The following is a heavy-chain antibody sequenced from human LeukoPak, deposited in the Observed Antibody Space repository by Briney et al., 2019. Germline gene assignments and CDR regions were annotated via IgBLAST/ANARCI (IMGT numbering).Heavy chain of an antibody. J-gene: IGHJ3*02. D-gene: IGHD2-2*01. CDR2: ISGSGGNT. V-gene: IGHV3-23*01. CDR3: AGGVPDAIVGAFDI. CDR1: GFTFSSYG. Sequence: GGSLRLYCPASGFTFSSYGISWVRQAPGKGLEWVSAISGSGGNTYYADSVKGWFNISRDNSKNTLYLQMHSIRAEDTAVYYCAGGVPDAIVGAFDIWGQGTMVTVSS.